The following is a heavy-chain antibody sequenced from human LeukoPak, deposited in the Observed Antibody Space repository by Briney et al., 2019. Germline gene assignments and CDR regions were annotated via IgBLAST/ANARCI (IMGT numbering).Heavy chain of an antibody. Sequence: ASVNVSCKASGYTFTSYGVSWVRQAPGQGLDWMGWISTYNGNTYYVQRLQGRVTMTTDTSKSTVYMELRSLRSDDTAVYYCARPHSYGSTYFYCWGQGTLVTVSS. D-gene: IGHD4-17*01. CDR3: ARPHSYGSTYFYC. V-gene: IGHV1-18*01. J-gene: IGHJ4*02. CDR2: ISTYNGNT. CDR1: GYTFTSYG.